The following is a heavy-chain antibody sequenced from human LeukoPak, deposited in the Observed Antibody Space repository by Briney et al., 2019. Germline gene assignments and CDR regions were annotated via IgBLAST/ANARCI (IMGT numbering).Heavy chain of an antibody. Sequence: ASVKVSCKASGGTFSSYAISWVRQAPGQGLEWMGRIIPILGIANYAQKFQGRVTITADKSTSTAYMELSSLRSEDTAVYYCAGSSGGSYYGYFDYWGQGTLVTVSS. CDR2: IIPILGIA. J-gene: IGHJ4*02. CDR1: GGTFSSYA. V-gene: IGHV1-69*04. D-gene: IGHD1-26*01. CDR3: AGSSGGSYYGYFDY.